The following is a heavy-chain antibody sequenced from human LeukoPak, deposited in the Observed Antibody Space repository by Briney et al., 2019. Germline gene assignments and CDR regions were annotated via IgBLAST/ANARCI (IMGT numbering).Heavy chain of an antibody. Sequence: PGGSLRLSCAASGFTFSSYSLNWVRQAPGKGLEWVSFISSDDFIMYADSVKGRFTISRDNAKKSLYLQMNSLRAEDTAVYYCARDIGGSYTAIDYWGQGTLVTVSS. CDR3: ARDIGGSYTAIDY. CDR2: ISSDDFIM. D-gene: IGHD1-26*01. V-gene: IGHV3-48*04. CDR1: GFTFSSYS. J-gene: IGHJ4*02.